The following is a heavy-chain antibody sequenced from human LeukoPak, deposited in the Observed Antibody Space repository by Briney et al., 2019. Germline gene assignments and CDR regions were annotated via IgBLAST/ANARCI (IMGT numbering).Heavy chain of an antibody. J-gene: IGHJ4*02. V-gene: IGHV4-59*12. CDR2: IYYSGST. CDR3: ARGPGRLVPAATYYFDY. Sequence: PSETLSLTCTVSGGSISSYYWSWIRQPPGKGLEWIGYIYYSGSTYYNPSLKSRVTISVDTSKNQFSLKLSSVTAADTAVYYCARGPGRLVPAATYYFDYWGQGTLVTVSS. D-gene: IGHD2-2*01. CDR1: GGSISSYY.